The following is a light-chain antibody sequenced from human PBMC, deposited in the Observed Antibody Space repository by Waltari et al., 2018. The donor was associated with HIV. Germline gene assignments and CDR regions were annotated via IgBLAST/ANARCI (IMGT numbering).Light chain of an antibody. CDR3: AVLDDTLGGGV. J-gene: IGLJ2*01. CDR2: RDN. Sequence: SVLTQPPSASGTPGQKVTISCSGGTANIGPNFVFWFQQFPGTAPKLLIYRDNLRHSGVPARFSGSKSGTSASLTISGLRSDDEAHYFCAVLDDTLGGGVFGGGTKLTVL. CDR1: TANIGPNF. V-gene: IGLV1-47*01.